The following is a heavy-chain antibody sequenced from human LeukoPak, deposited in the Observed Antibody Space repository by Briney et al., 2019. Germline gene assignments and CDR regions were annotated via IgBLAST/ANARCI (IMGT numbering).Heavy chain of an antibody. CDR1: GFTFSSYA. CDR2: ISGSGGST. Sequence: GESLRLSCAASGFTFSSYAMSWVRQAPGKGLEWVSGISGSGGSTYYADSVKGRFTISRDNSKNTLSLQMNSLRAEDTAVYYCARFDSSSCFNYWGQGTLVTVSS. J-gene: IGHJ4*02. D-gene: IGHD6-13*01. V-gene: IGHV3-23*01. CDR3: ARFDSSSCFNY.